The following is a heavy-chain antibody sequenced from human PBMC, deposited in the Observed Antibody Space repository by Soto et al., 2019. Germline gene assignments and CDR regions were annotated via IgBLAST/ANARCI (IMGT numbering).Heavy chain of an antibody. CDR2: ISGSGGST. CDR3: AKENRGVTTFPGAEYFQH. V-gene: IGHV3-23*01. D-gene: IGHD4-17*01. J-gene: IGHJ1*01. Sequence: GGSLRLSCAASGFTFSSYAMSWVRQAPGKGLEWVSAISGSGGSTYYADSVKGRFTISRDNSKNTLYLQMNSLRAEDTAVYYCAKENRGVTTFPGAEYFQHWGQGTLVTVSS. CDR1: GFTFSSYA.